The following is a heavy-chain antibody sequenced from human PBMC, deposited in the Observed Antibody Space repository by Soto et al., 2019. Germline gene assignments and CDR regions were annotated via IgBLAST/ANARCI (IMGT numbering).Heavy chain of an antibody. CDR1: GFTFSSYW. CDR2: INSDGSST. V-gene: IGHV3-74*01. J-gene: IGHJ4*02. CDR3: AGEDIVATDTLDY. D-gene: IGHD5-12*01. Sequence: GGSLRLSCAASGFTFSSYWMHWVRQAPGKGLVWVSRINSDGSSTSYADSVKGRFTISRDNAKNTLYLQMNSLRAEDTAVYYCAGEDIVATDTLDYWGQGTLVTVSS.